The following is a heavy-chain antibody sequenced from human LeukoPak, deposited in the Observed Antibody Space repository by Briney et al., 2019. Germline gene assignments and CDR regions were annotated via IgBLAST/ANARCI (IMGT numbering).Heavy chain of an antibody. D-gene: IGHD6-13*01. Sequence: SETLSLTCAVYGGSFSGYYWSWIRQPPGKGLGWIGEINHSGSTNYNPSLKSRVTVSVDTSKNQFSLKLSSVTAADTAVYYCATRYSSSWYPTYYFDYWGQGTLVTVSS. CDR1: GGSFSGYY. V-gene: IGHV4-34*01. CDR2: INHSGST. J-gene: IGHJ4*02. CDR3: ATRYSSSWYPTYYFDY.